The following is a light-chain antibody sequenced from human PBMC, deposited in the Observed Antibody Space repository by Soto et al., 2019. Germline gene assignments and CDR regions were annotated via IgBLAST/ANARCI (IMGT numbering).Light chain of an antibody. J-gene: IGKJ3*01. CDR3: QQCGGSPLFS. Sequence: EIVLTQSPGTLSLSPGERATLSCTASQSVASSCLAWYQRKPGQAPRLLIHTTSIRATDIPDRFSGSGSGTDFTLTISRLVPEDSAVYYCQQCGGSPLFSFGPGTRVDI. CDR2: TTS. CDR1: QSVASSC. V-gene: IGKV3-20*01.